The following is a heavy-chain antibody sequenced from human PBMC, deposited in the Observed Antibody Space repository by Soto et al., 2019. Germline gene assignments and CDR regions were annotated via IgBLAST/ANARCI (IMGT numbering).Heavy chain of an antibody. Sequence: PGGSLRLSCAASGFTFNNYWLHWVRQAPGKGLVWVYRINSDGTLTNYADSVKGRFTISRDNARNKLYLQMNSLRGEDAALYFCTRGISAAYDSTFDLWGQGTLVTVSS. CDR1: GFTFNNYW. CDR2: INSDGTLT. V-gene: IGHV3-74*01. D-gene: IGHD3-16*01. CDR3: TRGISAAYDSTFDL. J-gene: IGHJ4*02.